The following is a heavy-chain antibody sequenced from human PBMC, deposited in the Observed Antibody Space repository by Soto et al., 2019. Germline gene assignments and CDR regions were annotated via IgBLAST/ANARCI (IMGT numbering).Heavy chain of an antibody. D-gene: IGHD1-26*01. J-gene: IGHJ6*02. CDR3: ARDDGKGSPDYYYYYGMDV. V-gene: IGHV3-30-3*01. CDR2: ISYDGSNK. CDR1: GFTFSSYA. Sequence: PGGSLRLSCAASGFTFSSYAMHWVRQAPGKGLEWVAVISYDGSNKYYADSVRGRFTISRDNSKNTLYLQMNSLRAEDTAVYYCARDDGKGSPDYYYYYGMDVWGQGTTVTVSS.